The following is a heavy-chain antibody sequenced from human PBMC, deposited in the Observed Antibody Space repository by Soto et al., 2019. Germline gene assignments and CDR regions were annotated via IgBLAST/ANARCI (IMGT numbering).Heavy chain of an antibody. J-gene: IGHJ6*02. D-gene: IGHD2-8*02. CDR3: ATSVGIAPTGEDGMDV. CDR2: IIPILTTP. Sequence: SVKVSCKASGGTFRFYGFSWVRQARGQGPEWIGGIIPILTTPNYAPKFQDRVTIAADESTTTVYMELSSLRFDDTAVYYCATSVGIAPTGEDGMDVWGQGTSVTVSS. CDR1: GGTFRFYG. V-gene: IGHV1-69*13.